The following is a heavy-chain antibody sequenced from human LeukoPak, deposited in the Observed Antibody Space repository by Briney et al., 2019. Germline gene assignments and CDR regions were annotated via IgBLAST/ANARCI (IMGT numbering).Heavy chain of an antibody. CDR2: ISSSSSSYI. J-gene: IGHJ4*02. Sequence: GGALRLSCAASGFTFSSYSMNWVGQPPGKGLEWVSSISSSSSSYIYYADSVKCRLTIYRDNAKNSLYLQMTSLRAEDTAVYYCARDSRIQLWGYYYDSSGYRGFDYWGQGTLVTVSS. D-gene: IGHD3-22*01. V-gene: IGHV3-21*01. CDR3: ARDSRIQLWGYYYDSSGYRGFDY. CDR1: GFTFSSYS.